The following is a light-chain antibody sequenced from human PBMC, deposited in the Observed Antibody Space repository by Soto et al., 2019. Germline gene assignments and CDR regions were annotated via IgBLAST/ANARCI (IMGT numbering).Light chain of an antibody. CDR3: QQTYTTPEIT. CDR2: AAS. CDR1: QGISRF. V-gene: IGKV1-27*01. J-gene: IGKJ5*01. Sequence: DIPMTQSPSSLSASVGDRVTITCRASQGISRFLAWYQQKPGKVPKLLIYAASILQSGVPPRFSGSGFGTDFTLTISSLQPEDVATYYCQQTYTTPEITFGQGTRLEIK.